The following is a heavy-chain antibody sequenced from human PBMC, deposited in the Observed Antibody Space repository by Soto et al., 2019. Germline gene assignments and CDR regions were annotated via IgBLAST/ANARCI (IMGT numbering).Heavy chain of an antibody. D-gene: IGHD3-3*01. CDR3: ARRYYDFWSGYYTFDY. CDR2: IYPGDSDT. J-gene: IGHJ4*02. V-gene: IGHV5-51*01. CDR1: GYSFTSYW. Sequence: GESLKISCKGSGYSFTSYWIGWVRQMPVKGLEWMGIIYPGDSDTRYSPSFQGQVTISADKSISTAYLQWSSLKASDTAMYYCARRYYDFWSGYYTFDYWGQGTLVTVSS.